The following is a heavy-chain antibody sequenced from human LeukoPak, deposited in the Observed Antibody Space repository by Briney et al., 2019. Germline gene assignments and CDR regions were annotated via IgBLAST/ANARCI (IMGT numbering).Heavy chain of an antibody. Sequence: SSETLSLTRTVSGDSITNSYWAWIRQSPGKGLEWIGHTYHSGSSAYHPSLKSRVSMLVDTSTNQLFLNLTSVTAADTAVYYCARRVVAAHNWFDPWGQGTLVTVSS. CDR3: ARRVVAAHNWFDP. V-gene: IGHV4-59*01. D-gene: IGHD2-15*01. J-gene: IGHJ5*02. CDR1: GDSITNSY. CDR2: TYHSGSS.